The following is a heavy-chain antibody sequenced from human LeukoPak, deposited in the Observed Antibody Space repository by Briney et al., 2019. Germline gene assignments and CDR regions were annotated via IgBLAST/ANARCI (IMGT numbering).Heavy chain of an antibody. CDR3: AQNPTVS. J-gene: IGHJ4*02. V-gene: IGHV3-23*01. D-gene: IGHD1-1*01. CDR1: GFPFSNCG. CDR2: ISGSGDST. Sequence: GGSLRLSCAASGFPFSNCGISWVRQAPGKGLEWVSGISGSGDSTFYADSVKGRFTISRDNSKNTLYLQMNSLRAEDTAVYYCAQNPTVSWGQGTLVTVSS.